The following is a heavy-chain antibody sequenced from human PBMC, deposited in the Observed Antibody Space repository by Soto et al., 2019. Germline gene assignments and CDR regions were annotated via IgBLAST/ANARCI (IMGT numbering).Heavy chain of an antibody. D-gene: IGHD5-18*01. CDR3: ACIFSGGYGYGFYYYGMDV. CDR1: GGSISSSTDY. V-gene: IGHV4-39*01. Sequence: SETLSLTCTVSGGSISSSTDYWGWIRQPPGKGLEWIGSIYYSGSTYYNPSLKSRVTISVDTSKNQFSLKLSSVTAADTAVYYCACIFSGGYGYGFYYYGMDVWGQGTTVT. CDR2: IYYSGST. J-gene: IGHJ6*02.